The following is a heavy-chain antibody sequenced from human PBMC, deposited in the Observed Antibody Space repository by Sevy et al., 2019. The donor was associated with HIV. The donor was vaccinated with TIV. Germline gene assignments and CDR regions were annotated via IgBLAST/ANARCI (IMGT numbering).Heavy chain of an antibody. CDR1: GFTFSSFS. Sequence: GGSLRLSCAASGFTFSSFSMNWVRQAPGKGPEWISYISTRSSAIYYADSMKGRFTISRDNSKNSLYLQMNSLRAEDTDVYYCARESASGTPGGVYYYYYNMDVWGQGTTVTVSS. J-gene: IGHJ6*02. CDR2: ISTRSSAI. V-gene: IGHV3-48*01. D-gene: IGHD6-13*01. CDR3: ARESASGTPGGVYYYYYNMDV.